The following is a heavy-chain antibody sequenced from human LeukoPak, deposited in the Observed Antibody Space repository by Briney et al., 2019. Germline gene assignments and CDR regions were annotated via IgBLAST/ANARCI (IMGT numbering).Heavy chain of an antibody. CDR2: IIPIFGTA. CDR3: ASGITMILEGWFDY. Sequence: VASVKVSCKASGGTFSSYAISWVRQAPGQGLEWMGGIIPIFGTANCAQKFQGRVTITADESTSTAYMELSSLRSEDTAVYYCASGITMILEGWFDYWGQGTLVTVSS. V-gene: IGHV1-69*13. J-gene: IGHJ4*02. CDR1: GGTFSSYA. D-gene: IGHD3-22*01.